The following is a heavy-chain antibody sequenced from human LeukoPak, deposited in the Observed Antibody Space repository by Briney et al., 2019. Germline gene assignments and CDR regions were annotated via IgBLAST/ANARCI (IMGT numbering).Heavy chain of an antibody. V-gene: IGHV1-18*04. D-gene: IGHD3-3*01. J-gene: IGHJ4*02. Sequence: ASVKVSCKASGYTFTSYYMHWVRQAPGQGLEWMGWISAYNGNTNYAQKLQGRVTMTTDISTSTAYMELRSLRSDDTAVYYCARDDYDFWSGYSLGCDYWGQGTLVTVSS. CDR2: ISAYNGNT. CDR1: GYTFTSYY. CDR3: ARDDYDFWSGYSLGCDY.